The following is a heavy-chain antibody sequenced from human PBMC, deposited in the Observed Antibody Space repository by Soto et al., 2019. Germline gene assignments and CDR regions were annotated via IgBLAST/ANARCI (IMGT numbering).Heavy chain of an antibody. J-gene: IGHJ3*02. CDR1: GGSISSYY. V-gene: IGHV4-59*01. CDR2: IYYSGST. Sequence: SETLSLTCTVSGGSISSYYWSWIRQPPGKGLEWIGYIYYSGSTNYNPSLKSRVTISVDTSKNQFSRKLSSVTAADTAVYYCARGGIDAFDIWGQGTMVTVSS. CDR3: ARGGIDAFDI.